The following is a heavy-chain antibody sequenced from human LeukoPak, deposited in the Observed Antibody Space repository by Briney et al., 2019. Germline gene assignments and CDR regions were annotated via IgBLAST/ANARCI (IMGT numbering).Heavy chain of an antibody. CDR3: AREYCSSTSCYFDY. D-gene: IGHD2-2*01. CDR2: FDPEDGET. V-gene: IGHV1-24*01. CDR1: GYTLTELS. Sequence: ASVKVSCKVSGYTLTELSMHWVRQAPGKGLEWMGGFDPEDGETIYAQKFQGRVTMTEDTSTSTAYMELRSLRSDDTAVYYCAREYCSSTSCYFDYWGQGTLVTVSS. J-gene: IGHJ4*02.